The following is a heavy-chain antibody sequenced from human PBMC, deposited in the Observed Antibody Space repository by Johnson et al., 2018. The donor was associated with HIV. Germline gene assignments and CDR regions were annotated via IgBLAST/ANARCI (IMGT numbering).Heavy chain of an antibody. V-gene: IGHV3-30-3*01. CDR2: ISYDGRNK. CDR1: GFTFSSYA. D-gene: IGHD6-13*01. Sequence: QVQLVESGGGVVQPGRSLRLSCAASGFTFSSYAMHWVRQAPGKGLEWVAVISYDGRNKYYADSVMGRFTISRDNSKNSLYLQMNSLRAEDTAVYYCARSEEWRGEGVYQIWGQGTMVTVSS. CDR3: ARSEEWRGEGVYQI. J-gene: IGHJ3*02.